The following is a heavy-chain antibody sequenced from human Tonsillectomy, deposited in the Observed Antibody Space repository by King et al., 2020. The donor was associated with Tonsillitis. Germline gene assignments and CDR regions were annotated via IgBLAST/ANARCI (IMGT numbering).Heavy chain of an antibody. CDR3: AKDGGTYYPIYYFDY. CDR2: IYSGGSST. D-gene: IGHD1-26*01. V-gene: IGHV3-23*03. CDR1: GFTFRRYP. Sequence: VQLVESGGGLVQPGGSLRLSCAASGFTFRRYPMSWVRQATGKGMEWVSLIYSGGSSTYYADSVKGRFTISRDNSKNTLYLQMNSLRAEDTAIYYCAKDGGTYYPIYYFDYWGQGTLVTVSS. J-gene: IGHJ4*02.